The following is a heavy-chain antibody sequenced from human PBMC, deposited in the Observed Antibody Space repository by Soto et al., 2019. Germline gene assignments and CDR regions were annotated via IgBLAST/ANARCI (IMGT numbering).Heavy chain of an antibody. V-gene: IGHV5-10-1*01. J-gene: IGHJ4*02. CDR1: GCSFTSYW. D-gene: IGHD6-13*01. CDR2: IDPSDSYT. Sequence: GESLKISGKGSGCSFTSYWISWVRQMPGKGLEWMGRIDPSDSYTNYSPSFQGHVTISADKSISTAYLQWSSLKASDTAMYYCARLQPAAGDNDLTFDYWGQGTLVTVSS. CDR3: ARLQPAAGDNDLTFDY.